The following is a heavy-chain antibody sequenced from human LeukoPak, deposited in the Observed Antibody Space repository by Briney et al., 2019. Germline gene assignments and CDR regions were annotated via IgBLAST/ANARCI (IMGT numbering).Heavy chain of an antibody. V-gene: IGHV3-30*18. CDR1: GFTFDSYG. Sequence: PGGSLRLSCAVSGFTFDSYGMHWVRQAPGKGLEWVAVISYDGSNKYYADSVKGRFTISRDNSKNTLYLQMNSLRAEDTAVYYCAKTRTRIQLWFDAFDIWGQGTMVTVSS. CDR2: ISYDGSNK. D-gene: IGHD5-18*01. J-gene: IGHJ3*02. CDR3: AKTRTRIQLWFDAFDI.